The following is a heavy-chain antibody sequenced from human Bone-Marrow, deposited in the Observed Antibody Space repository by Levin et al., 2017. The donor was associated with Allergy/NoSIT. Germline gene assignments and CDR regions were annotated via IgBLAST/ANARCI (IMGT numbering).Heavy chain of an antibody. CDR2: ISGSNIKT. V-gene: IGHV3-23*01. CDR3: AKDWQDEASCGGDCLNY. J-gene: IGHJ4*02. CDR1: GFTFSNYV. D-gene: IGHD2-21*02. Sequence: GESLKISCAASGFTFSNYVMTWVRQAPGKGLEWVSSISGSNIKTYFADSVKGRFTISRDNSKSTLSLQMNNLRVEDTAVYYCAKDWQDEASCGGDCLNYWGQGTLVTVSS.